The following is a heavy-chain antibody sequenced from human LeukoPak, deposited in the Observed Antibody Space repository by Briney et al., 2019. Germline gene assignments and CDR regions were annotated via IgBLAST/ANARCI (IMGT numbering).Heavy chain of an antibody. CDR1: GGSFSGYY. CDR2: INHSGST. V-gene: IGHV4-34*01. J-gene: IGHJ4*02. Sequence: ASETLSFTCAVYGGSFSGYYWSWIRQPPGKGLEWIGEINHSGSTNYNPSLKSRVTISVDTSKNQFSLKLSSVTAADTAVYYCARGGYSYGTFDYWGQGTLVTVSS. D-gene: IGHD5-18*01. CDR3: ARGGYSYGTFDY.